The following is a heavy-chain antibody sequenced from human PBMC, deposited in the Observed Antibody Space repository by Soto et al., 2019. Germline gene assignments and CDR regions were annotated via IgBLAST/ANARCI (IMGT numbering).Heavy chain of an antibody. CDR1: GFAFSGSG. Sequence: EVQLVESGGGLVQPGGSLKLSCAASGFAFSGSGIHWVRQASGKGLEWVGHIRTKTNSYATEYAPSVRGRFTISRDDSKNTAYLQMASLTTEDTGVYYCMETLTPMDVWGQGTTVTVSS. CDR3: METLTPMDV. CDR2: IRTKTNSYAT. V-gene: IGHV3-73*01. J-gene: IGHJ6*02. D-gene: IGHD4-17*01.